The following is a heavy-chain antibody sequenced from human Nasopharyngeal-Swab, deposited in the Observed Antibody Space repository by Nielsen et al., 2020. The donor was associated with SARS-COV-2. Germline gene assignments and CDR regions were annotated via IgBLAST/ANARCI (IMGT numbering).Heavy chain of an antibody. J-gene: IGHJ4*02. D-gene: IGHD3-22*01. CDR1: GGSFSGYY. CDR2: INHSGST. Sequence: SETLSLTCAVYGGSFSGYYWSWIRQPPGKGLEWIGEINHSGSTNYNPSLKSRVTISVDTSKNQFSLKLSSVTAADTAVYYCARGLGQCYYDSSGYYFFDYWGQGTLVTVSS. V-gene: IGHV4-34*01. CDR3: ARGLGQCYYDSSGYYFFDY.